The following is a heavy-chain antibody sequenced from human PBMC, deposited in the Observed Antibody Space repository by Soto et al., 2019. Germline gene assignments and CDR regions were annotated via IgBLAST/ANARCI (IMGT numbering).Heavy chain of an antibody. Sequence: GESVKISGKGSGYSLTIYCISWVRQMPGKGLEWMGRIDPSDSYTNYSPSFQGHVTISADKSISTAYLQWSSLKASDTAMYYCATLYGMDVWGQGTTVTVSS. CDR2: IDPSDSYT. J-gene: IGHJ6*02. V-gene: IGHV5-10-1*01. CDR1: GYSLTIYC. CDR3: ATLYGMDV.